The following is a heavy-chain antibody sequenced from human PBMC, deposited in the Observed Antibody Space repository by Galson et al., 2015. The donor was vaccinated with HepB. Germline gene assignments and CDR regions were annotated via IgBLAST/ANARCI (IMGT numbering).Heavy chain of an antibody. V-gene: IGHV1-3*01. CDR1: GSTFTTYA. Sequence: SVKVSCKASGSTFTTYAMHWVRQAPGQSLEWMGWINAGNGSTQYSQKFQGRVTMTTDTSTSTAYMDLRSLRSDDTAVYYCARDATPMIVVVIPAGFDYWGQGTLVTVSS. CDR3: ARDATPMIVVVIPAGFDY. D-gene: IGHD3-22*01. J-gene: IGHJ4*02. CDR2: INAGNGST.